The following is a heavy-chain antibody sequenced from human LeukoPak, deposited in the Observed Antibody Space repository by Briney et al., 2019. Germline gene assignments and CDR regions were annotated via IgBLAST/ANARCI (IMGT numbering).Heavy chain of an antibody. CDR1: GFTFSSYS. CDR2: IRSSSRTI. D-gene: IGHD3-22*01. V-gene: IGHV3-48*01. CDR3: AKDPSYDSSGYYFDY. J-gene: IGHJ4*02. Sequence: GGSLRLSCAASGFTFSSYSMNWVRQAPGKGLEWVSYIRSSSRTIYYADSVKGRFTISRGNAKNSLFLQMNSLRAEDTAVYYCAKDPSYDSSGYYFDYWGQGTLVTVSS.